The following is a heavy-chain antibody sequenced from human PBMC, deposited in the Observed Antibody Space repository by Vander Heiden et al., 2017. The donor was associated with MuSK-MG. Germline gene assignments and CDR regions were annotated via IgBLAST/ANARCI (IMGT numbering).Heavy chain of an antibody. Sequence: EVQLLDSGGGLVQPGGSLRLSCAASGFPFISYAMRWVGPAPGKGLEWVSAISGSGGSTYYADSVKGRFTISRDNSKNTLYLQMNSLRAEDTAVYYCAKALNSSGWYPVYYYYGMDVWGQGTTVTVSS. CDR2: ISGSGGST. J-gene: IGHJ6*02. CDR1: GFPFISYA. V-gene: IGHV3-23*01. CDR3: AKALNSSGWYPVYYYYGMDV. D-gene: IGHD6-19*01.